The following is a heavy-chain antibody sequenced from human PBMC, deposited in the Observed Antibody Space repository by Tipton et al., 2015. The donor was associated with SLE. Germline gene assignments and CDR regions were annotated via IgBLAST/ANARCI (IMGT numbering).Heavy chain of an antibody. D-gene: IGHD1/OR15-1a*01. CDR2: IYYSGST. V-gene: IGHV4-39*01. CDR3: ARREKLEQHFDY. CDR1: GGSISSSSYY. Sequence: TLSLTCTVSGGSISSSSYYWGWIRQPPGKGLEWIGSIYYSGSTYYNPSLKSRVTISVDTSKNQFSLKLSSVTAADTAVYYCARREKLEQHFDYWGQGTLVTVSS. J-gene: IGHJ4*02.